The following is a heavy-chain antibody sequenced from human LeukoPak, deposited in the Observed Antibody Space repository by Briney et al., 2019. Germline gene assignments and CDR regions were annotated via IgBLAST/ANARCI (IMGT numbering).Heavy chain of an antibody. CDR2: INPNSGGT. D-gene: IGHD6-13*01. CDR1: GYTFTSYG. J-gene: IGHJ4*02. CDR3: ARDQAAAQFPDY. V-gene: IGHV1-2*02. Sequence: ASVKVSCKASGYTFTSYGISWVRQAPGQGLEWMGWINPNSGGTNYAQKFQGRVTMTRDTSISTAYMELSRLRSDDTAVYYCARDQAAAQFPDYWGQGTLVTVSS.